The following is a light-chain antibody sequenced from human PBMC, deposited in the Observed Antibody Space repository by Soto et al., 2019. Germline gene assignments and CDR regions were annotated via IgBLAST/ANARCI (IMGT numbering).Light chain of an antibody. CDR3: SSFTGPTTLDV. V-gene: IGLV2-14*03. Sequence: QSVLTQPASVSGSRGQSVTISWTGTSSDVGAYKYVSWYQKHPGKAPKLMIYGVSNRPSGVSNRFSGSKSGNTAFLTISVLQPEDEADYYCSSFTGPTTLDVFGTGTKVTVL. CDR2: GVS. J-gene: IGLJ1*01. CDR1: SSDVGAYKY.